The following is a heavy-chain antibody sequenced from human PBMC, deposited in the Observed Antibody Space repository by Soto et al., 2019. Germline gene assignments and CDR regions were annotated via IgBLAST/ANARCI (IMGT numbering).Heavy chain of an antibody. J-gene: IGHJ4*02. CDR1: GFTFKYFV. Sequence: GGSLRLSCAASGFTFKYFVMAWVRQAPGKGLEWVSTVSGGGENTHYTDSVNGRFTISRDNSKNTVYLQMSSLRADDTATYYCGKDVGYGATLFDFWGQGTLVTVSS. V-gene: IGHV3-23*01. CDR3: GKDVGYGATLFDF. D-gene: IGHD4-17*01. CDR2: VSGGGENT.